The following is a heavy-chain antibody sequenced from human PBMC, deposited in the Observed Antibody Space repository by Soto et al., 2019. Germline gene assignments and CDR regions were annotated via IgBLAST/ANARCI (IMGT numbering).Heavy chain of an antibody. V-gene: IGHV1-2*02. Sequence: ASVKVSCKASGYTFTGYYMHWVRQAPGQGLEWMGWINPNSGGTNYAQKFQGRATMTRDTSISTAYMELSRLRSDDTAVYYCAREDIVVVVAAITYWGQGTLVTVSS. CDR2: INPNSGGT. CDR3: AREDIVVVVAAITY. D-gene: IGHD2-15*01. CDR1: GYTFTGYY. J-gene: IGHJ4*02.